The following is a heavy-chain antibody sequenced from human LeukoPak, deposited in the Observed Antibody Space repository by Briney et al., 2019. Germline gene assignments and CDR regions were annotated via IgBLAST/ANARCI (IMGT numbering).Heavy chain of an antibody. CDR3: ARAASRNFDY. J-gene: IGHJ4*02. Sequence: GGSLRLSCAASGFTFSSYGMHWVRQAPGKGLEWVANIKQDGSEKYYVDSVKGRFTISRDNAKNSLYLQMNSLRAEDTAVYYCARAASRNFDYRGQGTLVTVSS. CDR1: GFTFSSYG. CDR2: IKQDGSEK. D-gene: IGHD6-13*01. V-gene: IGHV3-7*01.